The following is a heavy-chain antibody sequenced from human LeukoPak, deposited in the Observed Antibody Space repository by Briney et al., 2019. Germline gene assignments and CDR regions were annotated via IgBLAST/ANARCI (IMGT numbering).Heavy chain of an antibody. CDR3: ARTPKVLWFGEFNH. D-gene: IGHD3-10*01. Sequence: ASVKVSCKASGYTFTSYGISWVRQAPGQGLEWMGWISAYNGNTNYAQELQGRVTMTTDTSTSTAYMELRSLRSDDTAVYYCARTPKVLWFGEFNHWGQGTLVTVSS. CDR1: GYTFTSYG. V-gene: IGHV1-18*01. J-gene: IGHJ4*02. CDR2: ISAYNGNT.